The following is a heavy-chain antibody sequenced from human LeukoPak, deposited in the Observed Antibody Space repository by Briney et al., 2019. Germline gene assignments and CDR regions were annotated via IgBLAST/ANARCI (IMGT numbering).Heavy chain of an antibody. CDR3: VRDVGAVRGEVYFDY. V-gene: IGHV3-21*06. CDR1: GFTVSTNY. Sequence: GGSLRLSCAASGFTVSTNYMHWVRLSPGKGLEWVSSITGSGPYMLYADSVKHRFTISRDNTKNLLYLEMNSLRAEDTTMYFCVRDVGAVRGEVYFDYWGQGTLVTVSS. CDR2: ITGSGPYM. D-gene: IGHD3-10*01. J-gene: IGHJ4*02.